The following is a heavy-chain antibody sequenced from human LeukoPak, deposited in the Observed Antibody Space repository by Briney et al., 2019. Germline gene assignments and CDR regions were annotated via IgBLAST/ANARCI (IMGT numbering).Heavy chain of an antibody. CDR1: GGSISGYN. D-gene: IGHD2-2*01. CDR2: ISTGGNT. J-gene: IGHJ4*02. Sequence: PSETLSLTCTVSGGSISGYNWNWIRQPAGKGLEWIGRISTGGNTAYNPSLKSRITLSLDTTKNQLSLNLTSVTAADTAMYYCARSLVGSTYFAYWGPGTLVTVSS. CDR3: ARSLVGSTYFAY. V-gene: IGHV4-4*07.